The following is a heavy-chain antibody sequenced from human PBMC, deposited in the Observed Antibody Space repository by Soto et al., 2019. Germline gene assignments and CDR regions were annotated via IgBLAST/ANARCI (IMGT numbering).Heavy chain of an antibody. V-gene: IGHV1-58*01. CDR2: IVVGSGNT. CDR1: GFTFTSSA. CDR3: AANSNEYSSSPLEDDYYYGMDV. J-gene: IGHJ6*02. D-gene: IGHD6-6*01. Sequence: SVKVSCKASGFTFTSSAVQWVRQARGQRLEWIGWIVVGSGNTNYAQKFQERVTITRDMSTSTAYMELSSLRSEDTAVYYCAANSNEYSSSPLEDDYYYGMDVWGQGTTVTVSS.